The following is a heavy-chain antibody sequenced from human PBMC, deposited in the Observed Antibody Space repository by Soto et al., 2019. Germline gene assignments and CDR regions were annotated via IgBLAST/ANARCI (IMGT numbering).Heavy chain of an antibody. CDR3: ARVGIVVVVAAQYGMDV. CDR1: GGTFSSYA. CDR2: IIPIFGTA. J-gene: IGHJ6*02. Sequence: QVQLVQSGAAVKKPGSSVKVSCKASGGTFSSYAISWVRQAPGQGLEWMGGIIPIFGTANYAQKFQGRVTITADESTSTAYMELSSLRSEDTAVYYCARVGIVVVVAAQYGMDVWGQGTTVTVSS. V-gene: IGHV1-69*12. D-gene: IGHD2-15*01.